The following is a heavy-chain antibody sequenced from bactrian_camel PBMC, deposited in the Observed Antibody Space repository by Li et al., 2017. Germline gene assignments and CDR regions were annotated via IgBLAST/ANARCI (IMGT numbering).Heavy chain of an antibody. Sequence: HVQLVESGGGSVQAGGSLRLSCAISGRSNENYFLAWFRQPPGKEREGIAAIDSDGNTVYADSVKGRFTISRDNAQNTLSLQMNSLKPEDTAVYYCAADLTYGGYWLGAGDPGHRL. J-gene: IGHJ4*01. D-gene: IGHD6*01. CDR3: AADLTYGGYW. V-gene: IGHV3S55*01. CDR1: GRSNENYF. CDR2: IDSDGNT.